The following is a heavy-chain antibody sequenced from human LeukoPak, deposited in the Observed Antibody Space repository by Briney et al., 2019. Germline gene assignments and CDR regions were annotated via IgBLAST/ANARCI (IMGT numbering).Heavy chain of an antibody. CDR1: GFTFSSYA. Sequence: PGGSLRLSCAASGFTFSSYAMHWVRQAPGKGLEYVSAISSNGGSTYYANSVKGRFTISRDNSKNTLYLQMGGLRAEDMAVYYCARSSGYSDYWGQGTLVTVSS. J-gene: IGHJ4*02. CDR3: ARSSGYSDY. V-gene: IGHV3-64*01. D-gene: IGHD3-22*01. CDR2: ISSNGGST.